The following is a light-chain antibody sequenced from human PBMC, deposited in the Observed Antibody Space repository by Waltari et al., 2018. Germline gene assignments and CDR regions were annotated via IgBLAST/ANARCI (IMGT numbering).Light chain of an antibody. CDR3: QHYGSASMYT. Sequence: EIVLTQSPGTLSLSQGERATLSCRASQSINSSYLAWYQQKPGQAPRLLIYGASSRATGIPDRFSGSGSGTDFTLIISRLEPEDFAVYYCQHYGSASMYTFGQGTKLEIK. CDR2: GAS. V-gene: IGKV3-20*01. J-gene: IGKJ2*01. CDR1: QSINSSY.